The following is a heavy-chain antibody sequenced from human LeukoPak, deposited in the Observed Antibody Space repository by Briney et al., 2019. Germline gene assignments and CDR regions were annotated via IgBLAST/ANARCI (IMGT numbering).Heavy chain of an antibody. CDR3: ARGPPYFDY. V-gene: IGHV3-23*01. Sequence: GGYLRLSCEASGFMFSGYAMSWVRQAPGKGLEWVSIISGSGGSTYYADSVRGRFTISRDNSNNTLYLQMNSLRAEDTAVYYCARGPPYFDYWGQGTLVTVSS. CDR2: ISGSGGST. CDR1: GFMFSGYA. J-gene: IGHJ4*02.